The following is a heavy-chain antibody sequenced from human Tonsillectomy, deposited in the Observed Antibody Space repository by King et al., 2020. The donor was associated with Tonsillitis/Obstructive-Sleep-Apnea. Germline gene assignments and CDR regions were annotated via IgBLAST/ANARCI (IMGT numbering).Heavy chain of an antibody. V-gene: IGHV1-18*01. Sequence: VQLVQSGAEVKKPGASVKVSCKASGYTFTSYGISWVRQAPGQGLEWMGWISAYNGNTNYAQKLQGRVTMTTDTYTSTAYMELRSLRSDDTAVYYCAREGSPELGYCTGGVCLDMGVWGKGTTVTVSS. CDR1: GYTFTSYG. CDR2: ISAYNGNT. J-gene: IGHJ6*03. D-gene: IGHD2-8*02. CDR3: AREGSPELGYCTGGVCLDMGV.